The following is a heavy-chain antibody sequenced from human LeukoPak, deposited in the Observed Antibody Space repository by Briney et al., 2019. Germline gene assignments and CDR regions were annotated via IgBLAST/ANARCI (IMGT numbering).Heavy chain of an antibody. CDR3: ARDGEYCSSTSCSWHYGMDV. V-gene: IGHV1-69*13. CDR1: GGTFISYA. CDR2: IIPIFGTA. J-gene: IGHJ6*04. Sequence: AASVNVSFKASGGTFISYAISWVRQAPGQGLEWMGGIIPIFGTANYAQKFQGRVTITADESTSTAYMELSSLRSEDTAVYYCARDGEYCSSTSCSWHYGMDVWGKGTTVTVSS. D-gene: IGHD2-2*01.